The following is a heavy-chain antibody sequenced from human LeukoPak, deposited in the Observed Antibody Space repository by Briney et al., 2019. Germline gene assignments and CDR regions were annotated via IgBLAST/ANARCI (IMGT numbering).Heavy chain of an antibody. D-gene: IGHD2-2*01. CDR2: ISCDGSNK. V-gene: IGHV3-30*18. Sequence: GGSLRLSCAASGFTFSSYGMHWVRQAPGKGLEWVAVISCDGSNKYYADSVKGRFTISRDNSKNTLYLQMNSLRAEDTAVYYCAKPQSKYCSSTSCAKDYFDYWGQGTLVTVSS. J-gene: IGHJ4*02. CDR1: GFTFSSYG. CDR3: AKPQSKYCSSTSCAKDYFDY.